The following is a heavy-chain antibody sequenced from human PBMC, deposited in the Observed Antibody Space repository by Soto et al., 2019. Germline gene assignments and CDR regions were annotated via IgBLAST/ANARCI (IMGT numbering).Heavy chain of an antibody. CDR1: GGFVSSGSYY. J-gene: IGHJ3*02. CDR3: ARVERGTATTVVDAFDI. Sequence: QVQLQQWGAGLLKPSETLSLTCAVYGGFVSSGSYYWSWIRQPSGKGLEWIGEMSHSGGTHFNPPLRSRVTISVDTSKNQFSLKMSSVTAADTALYYCARVERGTATTVVDAFDIWGPGTMVTVSS. CDR2: MSHSGGT. V-gene: IGHV4-34*01. D-gene: IGHD1-1*01.